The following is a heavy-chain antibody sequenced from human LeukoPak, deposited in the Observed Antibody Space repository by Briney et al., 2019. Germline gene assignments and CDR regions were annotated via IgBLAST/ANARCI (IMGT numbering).Heavy chain of an antibody. CDR3: AKDFRIGYSAHFDY. J-gene: IGHJ4*02. Sequence: LRLSCVGSGFTFRSHAMSWVRQAPEKGLEFVSGIYENGGTTYYADSVKGRFSISRDNSKNTLYLQMDSLRGEDTAVYYCAKDFRIGYSAHFDYWGQGALVTVSS. CDR1: GFTFRSHA. V-gene: IGHV3-23*01. D-gene: IGHD2-21*01. CDR2: IYENGGTT.